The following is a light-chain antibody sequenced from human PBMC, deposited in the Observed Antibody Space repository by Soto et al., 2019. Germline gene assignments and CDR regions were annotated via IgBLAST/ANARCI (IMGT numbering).Light chain of an antibody. CDR3: QVWDSSTVV. Sequence: SYELTQPLSVSVALGQTARIICGGNNIGSKNVHWYQQKPGQAPVLVIYRDSNRPSGIPERFSGSNSGNTATLTISRAQAGDEADYYCQVWDSSTVVFGGGTKLTVL. V-gene: IGLV3-9*01. CDR2: RDS. J-gene: IGLJ2*01. CDR1: NIGSKN.